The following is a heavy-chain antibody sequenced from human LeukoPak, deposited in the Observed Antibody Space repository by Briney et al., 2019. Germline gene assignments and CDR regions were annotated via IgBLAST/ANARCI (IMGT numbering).Heavy chain of an antibody. J-gene: IGHJ4*02. Sequence: PGGSLRLSCAASGFTFSSYSMNWVRQAPGKGLEWVSSISSSSSYIYYADSVKGRFTISRDNAKNSLYLQMNSLRAEDTAVYYCARDTLTGYCSSWYGGRFDYWGQGTLVTVSS. CDR1: GFTFSSYS. CDR2: ISSSSSYI. V-gene: IGHV3-21*01. CDR3: ARDTLTGYCSSWYGGRFDY. D-gene: IGHD6-13*01.